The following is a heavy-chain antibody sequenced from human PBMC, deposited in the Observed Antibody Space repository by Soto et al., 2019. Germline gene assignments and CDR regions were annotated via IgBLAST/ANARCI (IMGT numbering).Heavy chain of an antibody. V-gene: IGHV3-53*02. J-gene: IGHJ3*02. CDR1: GFTVSSNY. Sequence: EVQLVETGGGLIQPGGSLRLSCAVSGFTVSSNYMSLVRQAPGKGLEWVSLIYSDGNTFYADSVKGRFTISRDNSKNTLYLQMNSLRPEDTAVYYCARERAYAFDIWGQGTMVTVSS. CDR2: IYSDGNT. CDR3: ARERAYAFDI.